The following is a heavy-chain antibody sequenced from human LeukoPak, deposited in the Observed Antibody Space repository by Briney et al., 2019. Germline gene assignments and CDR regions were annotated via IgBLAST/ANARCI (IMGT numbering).Heavy chain of an antibody. CDR3: TSRNGWEDV. CDR2: IRSKANSYAT. D-gene: IGHD6-19*01. J-gene: IGHJ6*04. Sequence: GGSLRLSSAASGFTFSGSAMHGVRVGSRSGSDWVGRIRSKANSYATAYAASVKGRFTISRDDSKNTAYLQMNSLKTEDTAVYYCTSRNGWEDVWGKGTTVTVSS. V-gene: IGHV3-73*01. CDR1: GFTFSGSA.